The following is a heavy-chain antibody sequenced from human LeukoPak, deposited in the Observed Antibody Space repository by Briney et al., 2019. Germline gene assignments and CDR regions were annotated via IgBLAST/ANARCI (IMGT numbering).Heavy chain of an antibody. Sequence: PSETLSLTCTVSGGSISSGDYYWSWIRQPPGKGLEWIGSIYYSGSTYYNPSLKSRVTISVDTSKNQFSLKLSSVTAADTAVYYCARRLYYYDSSGYCYAFDIWGQGTMVTVSS. J-gene: IGHJ3*02. V-gene: IGHV4-39*01. CDR3: ARRLYYYDSSGYCYAFDI. D-gene: IGHD3-22*01. CDR1: GGSISSGDYY. CDR2: IYYSGST.